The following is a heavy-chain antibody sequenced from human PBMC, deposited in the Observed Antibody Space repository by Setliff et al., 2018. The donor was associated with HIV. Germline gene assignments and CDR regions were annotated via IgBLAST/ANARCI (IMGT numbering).Heavy chain of an antibody. CDR1: GYTFTTYS. Sequence: ASVKVSCKASGYTFTTYSLHWVRQAPGHSLEWMGWINVGNGDTKYSPELQGRISITRDTSANTAYMELSSLRSDDTAVYFCARGALLAVFDFDHWGQGTLVTVSS. CDR2: INVGNGDT. D-gene: IGHD3-10*01. CDR3: ARGALLAVFDFDH. V-gene: IGHV1-3*01. J-gene: IGHJ4*02.